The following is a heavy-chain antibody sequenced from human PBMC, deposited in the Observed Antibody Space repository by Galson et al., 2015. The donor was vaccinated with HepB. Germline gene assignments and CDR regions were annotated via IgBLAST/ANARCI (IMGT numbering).Heavy chain of an antibody. D-gene: IGHD1-26*01. J-gene: IGHJ3*02. CDR3: ARDFGGSTWGEDAFDI. CDR1: GGTFSSYA. CDR2: IIPIFGTA. V-gene: IGHV1-69*13. Sequence: SVKVSCKASGGTFSSYAISWVRQAPGQGLEWMGGIIPIFGTANYAQKFQGRVTITADESTSAAYMELSSLRSEDTAVYNCARDFGGSTWGEDAFDIWGQGTMVTVSS.